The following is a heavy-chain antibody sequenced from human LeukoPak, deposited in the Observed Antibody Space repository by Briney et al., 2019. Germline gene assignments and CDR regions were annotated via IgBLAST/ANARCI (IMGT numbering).Heavy chain of an antibody. D-gene: IGHD6-13*01. CDR1: GGSIGTWY. J-gene: IGHJ4*02. CDR3: ARSPHPLIAAAGPSLDY. V-gene: IGHV4-59*01. Sequence: SETLSLTCTVSGGSIGTWYWRWIRQPPGKVLEWIGYIYGSGNTNYNPSLKSRVTMSTDTSKNQFSLKLTSVTAADTAVYYCARSPHPLIAAAGPSLDYWGQGTLVTVYS. CDR2: IYGSGNT.